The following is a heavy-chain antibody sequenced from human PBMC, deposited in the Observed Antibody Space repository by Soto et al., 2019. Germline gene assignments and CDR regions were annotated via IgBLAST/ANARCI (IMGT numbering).Heavy chain of an antibody. D-gene: IGHD5-18*01. CDR1: GGSISRYY. Sequence: SETLSLTCTVSGGSISRYYWSWIRQPPGKGLEWIGYIYYSGSTNYNPSLKSRVTISVDTSKNQFSLKLSSVTAADTAVYYCARQAVDTAMVTVFDYWGQETLITVSS. V-gene: IGHV4-59*08. J-gene: IGHJ4*02. CDR3: ARQAVDTAMVTVFDY. CDR2: IYYSGST.